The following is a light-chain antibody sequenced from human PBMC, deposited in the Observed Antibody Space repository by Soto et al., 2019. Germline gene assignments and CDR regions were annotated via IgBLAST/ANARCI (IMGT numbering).Light chain of an antibody. CDR2: GAS. V-gene: IGKV3-15*01. CDR1: QSVSSN. Sequence: EIVMTQSPATLSVSPGERATLSCRASQSVSSNLAWYQQKPGQAPRLLIYGASTRATGIPAGFSGSGSGTEFTLTISSLQSEDFAVYYCQQYNNWPPTWTFGQGT. J-gene: IGKJ1*01. CDR3: QQYNNWPPTWT.